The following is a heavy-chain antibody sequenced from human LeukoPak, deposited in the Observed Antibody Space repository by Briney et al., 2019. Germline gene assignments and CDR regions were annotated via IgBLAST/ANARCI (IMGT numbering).Heavy chain of an antibody. J-gene: IGHJ4*02. CDR3: AKSSLGDYYFDY. Sequence: GGSLRLSCVASGFSFDDYGMNWVRQAPGKGLEWVSGINYNSGSTVYAESVKGRFTISRDNAKNSLYLQMTSLRAEDTALYYCAKSSLGDYYFDYWGQGTLVTVSS. CDR1: GFSFDDYG. CDR2: INYNSGST. V-gene: IGHV3-20*04. D-gene: IGHD2-21*02.